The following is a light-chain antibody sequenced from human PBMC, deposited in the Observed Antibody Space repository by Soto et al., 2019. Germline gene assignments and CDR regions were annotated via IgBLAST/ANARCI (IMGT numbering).Light chain of an antibody. V-gene: IGKV1-39*01. CDR3: HQGYTTRWT. J-gene: IGKJ1*01. CDR2: ATS. CDR1: QNIRSN. Sequence: DIPITQSPTSLSASVGDRVTITCRASQNIRSNLNWYQQIPGKSPNLLIYATSILQTGVPSRFSGSGTGTDLTLTNKGLQPDDFATYYYHQGYTTRWTFGQGTNVEI.